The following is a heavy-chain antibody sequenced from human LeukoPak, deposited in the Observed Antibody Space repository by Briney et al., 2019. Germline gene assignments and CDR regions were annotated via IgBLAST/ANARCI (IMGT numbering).Heavy chain of an antibody. V-gene: IGHV1-69*04. CDR2: IIPILGIA. CDR3: ARVLGSTYYDSSGYPDY. D-gene: IGHD3-22*01. CDR1: GGTFSSYA. J-gene: IGHJ4*02. Sequence: SVKVSCKASGGTFSSYAISWVRQAPGQGLEWMGRIIPILGIANYAQKFQGRVTITADKSTSTAYMELSSLRSEDTAVYYCARVLGSTYYDSSGYPDYGGQETLVTVSS.